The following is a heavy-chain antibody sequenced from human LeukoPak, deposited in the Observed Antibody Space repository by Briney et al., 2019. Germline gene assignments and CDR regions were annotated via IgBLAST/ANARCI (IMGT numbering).Heavy chain of an antibody. V-gene: IGHV3-21*01. CDR1: GFTFSSYS. CDR2: ISSSSDYI. CDR3: AREEGGAGLYGFDI. J-gene: IGHJ3*02. D-gene: IGHD1-26*01. Sequence: GTSLRLSCAASGFTFSSYSMNWVRQAPGKGLEWVSSISSSSDYIYYADSLKGRFTISRDNAKNSLYLQMNSLRAEDTAVYYCAREEGGAGLYGFDIWGQGTMVTVSS.